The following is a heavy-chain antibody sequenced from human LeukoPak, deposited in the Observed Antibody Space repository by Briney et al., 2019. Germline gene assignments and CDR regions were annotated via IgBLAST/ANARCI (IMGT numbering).Heavy chain of an antibody. V-gene: IGHV4-59*08. D-gene: IGHD6-19*01. J-gene: IGHJ4*02. Sequence: PSETLSLTCTVSGGSISSYYWTWIRQPPGKGLEWIGYIYYSGSTNYNPSLKSRVTISVDTSKNQFSLKLSSVTAADTAVYYCARQGYSSGCYIDYWGQGTLVTVSS. CDR2: IYYSGST. CDR3: ARQGYSSGCYIDY. CDR1: GGSISSYY.